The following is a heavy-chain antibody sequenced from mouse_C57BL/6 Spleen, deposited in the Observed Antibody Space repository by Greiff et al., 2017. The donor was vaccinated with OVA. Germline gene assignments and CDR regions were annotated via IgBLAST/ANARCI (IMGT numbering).Heavy chain of an antibody. CDR2: IYPGDGDT. CDR3: ARYHSYYGSTYYFDY. V-gene: IGHV1-82*01. J-gene: IGHJ2*01. CDR1: GYAFSSSW. Sequence: QVQLQQSGPELVKPGASVKISCKASGYAFSSSWMNWVKQRPGKGLEWIGRIYPGDGDTSYNGKFKGKATLTADKSYSTAYMQLSSLTSEDSAVYFCARYHSYYGSTYYFDYWGQGTTLTVSS. D-gene: IGHD1-1*01.